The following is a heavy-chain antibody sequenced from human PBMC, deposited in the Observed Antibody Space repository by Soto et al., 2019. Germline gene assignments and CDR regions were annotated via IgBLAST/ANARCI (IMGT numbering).Heavy chain of an antibody. V-gene: IGHV4-59*01. Sequence: SETLSLTCTVSGGSISSYYWSWIRQPPGKGLEWIGYIYCSGSTNYNPSLKSRVTISVDTSKNQFSLRLSSVTAADTAVYYCARVGSSGWSPDYWGQGILVTVSS. CDR2: IYCSGST. CDR1: GGSISSYY. J-gene: IGHJ4*02. CDR3: ARVGSSGWSPDY. D-gene: IGHD6-19*01.